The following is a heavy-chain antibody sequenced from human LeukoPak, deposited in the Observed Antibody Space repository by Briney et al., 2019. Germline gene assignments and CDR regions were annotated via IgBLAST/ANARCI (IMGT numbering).Heavy chain of an antibody. J-gene: IGHJ5*02. Sequence: SETLSLTCAVSGYSINSAYYWGWIRQPPGKGLEWIGSMYHSGITYYNPSPKSRVTISVDTSKNQFSLKLNSVTAADTAVYYCARLTPGKNWFDPWGQGTLVTVSS. D-gene: IGHD3-10*01. CDR3: ARLTPGKNWFDP. CDR2: MYHSGIT. CDR1: GYSINSAYY. V-gene: IGHV4-38-2*01.